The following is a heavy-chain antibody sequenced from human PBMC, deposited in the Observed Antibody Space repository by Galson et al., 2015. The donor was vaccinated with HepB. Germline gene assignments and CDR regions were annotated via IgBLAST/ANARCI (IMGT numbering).Heavy chain of an antibody. CDR1: GFTVSSNY. CDR2: IDSGGST. Sequence: SLRLSCAASGFTVSSNYISWVRQAPGKGLEWVSLIDSGGSTYYADSVKGRFSISRDNSKNTLYLQMNSLRAEDTAVYFCARGLDGVVIYGMDNCGQGTTVTASS. CDR3: ARGLDGVVIYGMDN. D-gene: IGHD3-3*01. J-gene: IGHJ6*02. V-gene: IGHV3-66*01.